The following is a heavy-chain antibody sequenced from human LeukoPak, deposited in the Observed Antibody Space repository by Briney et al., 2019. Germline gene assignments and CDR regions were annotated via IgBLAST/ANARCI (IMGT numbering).Heavy chain of an antibody. D-gene: IGHD6-19*01. V-gene: IGHV4-4*02. CDR2: IYHSGST. Sequence: SETLSLTCAVSGGSISSSNWWSWVRQPPGKGLEWIREIYHSGSTNYNPSLKSRVTISVDKSKNQFSLKLSCVTAADTAVYYCARQKTSSGWSGVDYWGQGTLVTVSS. CDR1: GGSISSSNW. J-gene: IGHJ4*02. CDR3: ARQKTSSGWSGVDY.